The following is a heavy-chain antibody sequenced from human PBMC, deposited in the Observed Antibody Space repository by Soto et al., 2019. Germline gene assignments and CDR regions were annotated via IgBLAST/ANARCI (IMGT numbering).Heavy chain of an antibody. J-gene: IGHJ3*02. CDR2: IYPGDSDT. CDR3: ARGQSVGRTVGAFDI. D-gene: IGHD1-26*01. CDR1: GYSLTNYW. V-gene: IGHV5-51*07. Sequence: RGESLKISCKGSGYSLTNYWIGWVHQMPGKGLECMGIIYPGDSDTRYSPAFQGQVLISVDKAISTAYLHWGSLESSDTAVYYCARGQSVGRTVGAFDIWGQGTVVTVSS.